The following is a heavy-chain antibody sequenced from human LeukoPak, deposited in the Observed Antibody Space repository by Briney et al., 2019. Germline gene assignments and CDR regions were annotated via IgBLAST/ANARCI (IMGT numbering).Heavy chain of an antibody. Sequence: ASVKVSCKASGGTFSGYAISWVRQAPGQGLEWMGGIIPIFGTANYAQKFQGRVTITADESTSTAYMELSSLRSEDTAVYYSARGVVPAAHTGNWFDPWGHGTLVTVSS. CDR1: GGTFSGYA. V-gene: IGHV1-69*13. CDR2: IIPIFGTA. J-gene: IGHJ5*02. D-gene: IGHD2-2*01. CDR3: ARGVVPAAHTGNWFDP.